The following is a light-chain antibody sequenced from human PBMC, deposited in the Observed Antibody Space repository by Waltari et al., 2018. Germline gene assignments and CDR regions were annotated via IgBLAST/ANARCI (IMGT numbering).Light chain of an antibody. CDR2: GAS. Sequence: IVLSQSPATLSVSPGGSATLSCRASQRVSSNLAWYQQKPGQAPRLLIYGASTRATGIPARFSGSGSGTEFTLTISSLQSEDFAVYYCQQYNNWPITFGQGTRLEIK. V-gene: IGKV3-15*01. CDR1: QRVSSN. CDR3: QQYNNWPIT. J-gene: IGKJ5*01.